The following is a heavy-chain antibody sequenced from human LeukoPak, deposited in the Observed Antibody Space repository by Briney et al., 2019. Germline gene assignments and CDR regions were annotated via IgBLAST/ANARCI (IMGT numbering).Heavy chain of an antibody. CDR1: GFTVSSNY. D-gene: IGHD3-22*01. V-gene: IGHV3-53*01. CDR3: AKALTYYYDSSVCY. J-gene: IGHJ4*02. CDR2: IYSGGST. Sequence: GGSLRLSCAASGFTVSSNYMSWVRQAPGKGLEWVSVIYSGGSTYYADSVKGRFTISRDNSKNTLYLQMNSLRAEDTAVYYCAKALTYYYDSSVCYWGQGTLVTVSS.